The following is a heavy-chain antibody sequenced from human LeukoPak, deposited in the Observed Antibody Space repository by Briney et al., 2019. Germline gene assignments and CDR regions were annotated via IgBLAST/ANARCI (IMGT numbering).Heavy chain of an antibody. D-gene: IGHD2/OR15-2a*01. V-gene: IGHV1-69*04. Sequence: ASVKVSCKASGGTFSSYAISWVRQAPGQGLEWMGRIIPILGIANYAQKFQGRVTITADKSTSTAYMELSSLRSEDTAVYYCARHNSGDDSWFDPWGQGTLVTVSS. CDR3: ARHNSGDDSWFDP. CDR1: GGTFSSYA. CDR2: IIPILGIA. J-gene: IGHJ5*02.